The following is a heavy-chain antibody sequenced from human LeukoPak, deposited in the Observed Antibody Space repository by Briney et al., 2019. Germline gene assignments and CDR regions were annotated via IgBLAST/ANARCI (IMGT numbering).Heavy chain of an antibody. V-gene: IGHV3-74*01. D-gene: IGHD3-22*01. Sequence: GGSLRLSCAASGFTFGSYWMHWVRQAPGKGLVWVSRINTDGGSTTYADSVKGRFTISRDNAKNTLYLQMNSLRAEDTAVYYCAKAGTDSSGYYDPPYGMDVWGQGTTVTVSS. CDR2: INTDGGST. J-gene: IGHJ6*02. CDR3: AKAGTDSSGYYDPPYGMDV. CDR1: GFTFGSYW.